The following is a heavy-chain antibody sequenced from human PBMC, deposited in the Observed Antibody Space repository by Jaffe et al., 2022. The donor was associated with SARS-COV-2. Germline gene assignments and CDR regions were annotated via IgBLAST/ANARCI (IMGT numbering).Heavy chain of an antibody. D-gene: IGHD3-10*01. CDR2: IRSKAYGGTT. Sequence: EVQLVESGGGLVQPGRSLRLSCTASGFTFGDYAMSWVRQAPGKGLEWVGFIRSKAYGGTTEYAASVKGRFTISRDDSKSIAYLQMNSLKTEDTAVYYCTRDRDPQDSYYYYGLDVWGQGTTVTVSS. J-gene: IGHJ6*02. CDR1: GFTFGDYA. V-gene: IGHV3-49*04. CDR3: TRDRDPQDSYYYYGLDV.